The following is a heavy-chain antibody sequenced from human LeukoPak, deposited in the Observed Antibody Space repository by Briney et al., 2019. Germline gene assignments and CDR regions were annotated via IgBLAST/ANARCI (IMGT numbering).Heavy chain of an antibody. D-gene: IGHD3-10*01. V-gene: IGHV4-39*07. CDR3: ASCPWFGEDVGY. CDR2: IYYSGST. J-gene: IGHJ4*02. Sequence: PSETLSLTCTVSGASISSNNYYWGWIRQPPGKGLECIGSIYYSGSTYYNPSLKSRVTISVDTSKNQFSLKLSSVTAADTAVYYCASCPWFGEDVGYWGQGTLVTVSS. CDR1: GASISSNNYY.